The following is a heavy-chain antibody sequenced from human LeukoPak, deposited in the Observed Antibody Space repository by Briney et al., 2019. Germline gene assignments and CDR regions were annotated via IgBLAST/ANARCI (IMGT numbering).Heavy chain of an antibody. J-gene: IGHJ3*02. CDR1: GISFRSYG. V-gene: IGHV3-33*01. D-gene: IGHD3-22*01. CDR2: IWYDASNK. CDR3: ARVQYYDSSGSTAAFDI. Sequence: GGSLRLSCAASGISFRSYGMHWVRQAPGKGLEWVTFIWYDASNKYYADSVKGRFTISRDNSKNTLYLQMNSLRAEDTAVYYCARVQYYDSSGSTAAFDIWGQGTMVTVSS.